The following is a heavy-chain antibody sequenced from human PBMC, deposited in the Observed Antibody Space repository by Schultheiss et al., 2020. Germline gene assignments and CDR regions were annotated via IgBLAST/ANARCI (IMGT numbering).Heavy chain of an antibody. Sequence: GGSLRLSCAASGFTFSSYAMSWVRQAPGKGLEWVSYISSSSSYTNYADSVKGRFTISRDNSKNTVYLQMNSLRAEDTAVYYCARAYSSGWSFDYWGQGTLVTVSS. CDR1: GFTFSSYA. J-gene: IGHJ4*02. V-gene: IGHV3-21*05. CDR2: ISSSSSYT. D-gene: IGHD6-19*01. CDR3: ARAYSSGWSFDY.